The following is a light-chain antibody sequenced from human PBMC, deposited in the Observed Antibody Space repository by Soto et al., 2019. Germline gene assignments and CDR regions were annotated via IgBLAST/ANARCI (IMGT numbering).Light chain of an antibody. Sequence: EIVLTQSPATLSLSPGDRATLSCRASQSVSRYLAWYQQKPGQAPRLLIYDASNRATGIPARFGGSGSGTDFTLTMSSLEPEDFAVYYCQQRSNWPRTFGQGTKLEIK. V-gene: IGKV3-11*01. CDR1: QSVSRY. J-gene: IGKJ2*01. CDR3: QQRSNWPRT. CDR2: DAS.